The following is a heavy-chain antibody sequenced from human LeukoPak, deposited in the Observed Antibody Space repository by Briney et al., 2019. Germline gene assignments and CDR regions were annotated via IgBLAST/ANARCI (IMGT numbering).Heavy chain of an antibody. CDR1: GYTFTSYG. CDR2: IIPILGIA. J-gene: IGHJ4*02. CDR3: ARVSVRVGVYYFDY. Sequence: GASVKVSCKASGYTFTSYGISWVRQAPGQGLEWMGRIIPILGIANYAQKFQGRVTITADKSTSTAYMELSSLRSEDTAVYYCARVSVRVGVYYFDYWGQGTLVTVSS. V-gene: IGHV1-69*04. D-gene: IGHD2-15*01.